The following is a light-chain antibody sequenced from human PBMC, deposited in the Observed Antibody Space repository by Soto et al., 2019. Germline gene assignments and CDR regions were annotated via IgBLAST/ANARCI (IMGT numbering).Light chain of an antibody. J-gene: IGLJ1*01. Sequence: QSVLTQPPSVSGAPGQRVTISCTGSSSNIGAGYDVHWYQQLPGTAPKLLIYGNTNRPSGVPDRFSGSKSGTSASLAITGLQAEDDAVYYCQSYDSSRSGPPFVFGPGTKLTVL. CDR2: GNT. CDR3: QSYDSSRSGPPFV. CDR1: SSNIGAGYD. V-gene: IGLV1-40*01.